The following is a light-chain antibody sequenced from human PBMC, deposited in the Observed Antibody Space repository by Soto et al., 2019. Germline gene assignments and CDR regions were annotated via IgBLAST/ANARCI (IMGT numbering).Light chain of an antibody. V-gene: IGLV2-14*03. CDR3: SSYTSSSTEV. CDR2: DVS. J-gene: IGLJ1*01. CDR1: SSDVGRYNY. Sequence: QSALTQPASVSGSPGQSIAISCTGTSSDVGRYNYVSWYQQHPGKAPKVIIYDVSNRPSGVSNRFSCSKSGNTASLTFSGLQAEDEADYYCSSYTSSSTEVFGTGTKVTVL.